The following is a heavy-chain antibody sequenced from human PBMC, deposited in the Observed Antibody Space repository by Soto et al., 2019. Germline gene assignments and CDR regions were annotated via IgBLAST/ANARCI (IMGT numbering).Heavy chain of an antibody. D-gene: IGHD3-22*01. J-gene: IGHJ4*02. CDR3: TAQFYFDASGYSFDL. Sequence: WWSLRLSCAASGFTFNNAWMGWFRQAPGQGLEWVGHMKSKSEGETTDYAAPVKGRFTISRDDSKNTVYLQMNSLTTEDTAVYYCTAQFYFDASGYSFDLWGQGTLVTVSS. V-gene: IGHV3-15*01. CDR2: MKSKSEGETT. CDR1: GFTFNNAW.